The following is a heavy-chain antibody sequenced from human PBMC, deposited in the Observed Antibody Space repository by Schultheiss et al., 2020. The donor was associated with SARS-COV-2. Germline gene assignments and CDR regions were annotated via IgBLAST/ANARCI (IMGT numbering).Heavy chain of an antibody. Sequence: GGSLRLSCAASGFTFSSYAMSWVRQAPGKGLEWVSAISGSGGSTYYTDSVKGRLTISRDNSKNTLYLQMNSLRAEDTAVYYCAKDPWGQTWFDPWGQGTLVTVSS. J-gene: IGHJ5*02. CDR2: ISGSGGST. CDR3: AKDPWGQTWFDP. V-gene: IGHV3-23*01. D-gene: IGHD3-16*01. CDR1: GFTFSSYA.